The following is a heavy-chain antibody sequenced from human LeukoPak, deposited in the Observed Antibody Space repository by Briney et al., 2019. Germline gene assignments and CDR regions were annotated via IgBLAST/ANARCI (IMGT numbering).Heavy chain of an antibody. CDR2: IFYSGST. CDR1: GGSISSSNW. D-gene: IGHD3-10*01. Sequence: SGTLSLTCAVSGGSISSSNWWSWIRQPPGKGLEWIGNIFYSGSTYYSPSLRSRVTISLDTSRNQFSLKLNSVTAADTAVYYCAKSNGYGLVDIWGQGTMVTVSS. J-gene: IGHJ3*02. V-gene: IGHV4-4*02. CDR3: AKSNGYGLVDI.